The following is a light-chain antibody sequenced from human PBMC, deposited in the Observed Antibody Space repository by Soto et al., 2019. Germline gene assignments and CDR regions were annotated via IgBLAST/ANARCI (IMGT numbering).Light chain of an antibody. J-gene: IGKJ1*01. CDR2: GAS. Sequence: IVLTQSPGTLSLSPWERATLSCRASQSVSNNYLAWYQQKPGQAPRLLIYGASSRATGIPDRFSGSGSGTDFTLTISRLEPEDFAVYYCQQYGSSPRTFGQGTKVDI. CDR1: QSVSNNY. CDR3: QQYGSSPRT. V-gene: IGKV3-20*01.